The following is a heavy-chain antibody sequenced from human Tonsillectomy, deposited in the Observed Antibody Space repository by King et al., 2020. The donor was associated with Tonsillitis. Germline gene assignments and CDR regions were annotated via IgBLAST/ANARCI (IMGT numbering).Heavy chain of an antibody. CDR1: GFTFSSYA. J-gene: IGHJ4*02. Sequence: VQLVESGGGLVQPGGPLRLSCAASGFTFSSYAMSWVRQAPGKGLEWVSGISGSGGSTYYADSVKGRFTISRDNSKSTLYLQMNSLTAEDTAGYYGAKSTNGVTTVTWATDYWGQGTLVVVSP. CDR2: ISGSGGST. V-gene: IGHV3-23*04. D-gene: IGHD4-17*01. CDR3: AKSTNGVTTVTWATDY.